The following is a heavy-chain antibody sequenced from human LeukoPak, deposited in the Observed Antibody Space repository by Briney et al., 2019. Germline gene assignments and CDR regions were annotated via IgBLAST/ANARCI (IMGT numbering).Heavy chain of an antibody. V-gene: IGHV4-34*01. CDR1: GGSFSGYY. D-gene: IGHD5-18*01. Sequence: PSETLSLTCAVYGGSFSGYYWSWLRQPPGKGLEWIGEINHSGSTNYNPSLKSRVTISVDTSKNQFSLKLSSVTAADTAVYYCARGLPRGYSYGRSNFDFWGQGTLVTVSS. CDR3: ARGLPRGYSYGRSNFDF. CDR2: INHSGST. J-gene: IGHJ4*02.